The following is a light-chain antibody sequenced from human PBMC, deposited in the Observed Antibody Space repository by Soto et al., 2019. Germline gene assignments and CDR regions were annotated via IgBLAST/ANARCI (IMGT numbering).Light chain of an antibody. J-gene: IGKJ1*01. CDR1: QSISTY. CDR3: QQYNSYSQT. Sequence: DIQSTQSPSAMSASVGDRVTLTCRASQSISTYLIWYQQKPGEAPKLLIYVASTLHSGLPSRFSGSGSGTEFTLTISSLQPEEFATYYCQQYNSYSQTFGQGTKVDIK. CDR2: VAS. V-gene: IGKV1-17*03.